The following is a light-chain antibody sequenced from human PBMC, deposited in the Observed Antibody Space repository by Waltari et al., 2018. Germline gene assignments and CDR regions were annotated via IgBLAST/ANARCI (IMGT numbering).Light chain of an antibody. Sequence: DIQMTQSPSILSAPVGDIVTITCRASQSVGDWLAWYQQKPGEVPKLLIYKASKLESGVPPRFSGSGSGTEFTLTISSLQPVDFATYYCQQYQSSSNTFGQGTKLDIK. CDR2: KAS. V-gene: IGKV1-5*03. CDR1: QSVGDW. CDR3: QQYQSSSNT. J-gene: IGKJ2*01.